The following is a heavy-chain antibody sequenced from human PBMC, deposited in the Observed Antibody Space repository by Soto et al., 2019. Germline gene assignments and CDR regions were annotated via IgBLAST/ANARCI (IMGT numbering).Heavy chain of an antibody. CDR3: AIHIVVVTAISGYYYYGMDV. CDR1: GYTFTSYG. J-gene: IGHJ6*02. V-gene: IGHV1-18*04. CDR2: ISSNNGNT. Sequence: ASVKVSCKASGYTFTSYGISWVRQAPGQGLEWMGWISSNNGNTNYAQKLQGRHTTTTDTTTSTAYMELRSLRSDDTAVYYCAIHIVVVTAISGYYYYGMDVWGQGTTVTVS. D-gene: IGHD2-21*02.